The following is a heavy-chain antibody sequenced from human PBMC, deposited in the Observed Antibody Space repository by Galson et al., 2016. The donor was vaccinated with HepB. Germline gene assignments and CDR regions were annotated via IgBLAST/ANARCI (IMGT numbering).Heavy chain of an antibody. CDR1: GFDFSDYA. V-gene: IGHV3-30-3*01. Sequence: SLRLSCAGSGFDFSDYAMHWVRQTPGKGLEWVAVLSYDGVNKYYDDYVKGRFTISRDNSKNTLFLQTNSLRAEDTALYYCARVGTKHTYGFSSSDHWGRGTLVTVSS. CDR3: ARVGTKHTYGFSSSDH. CDR2: LSYDGVNK. D-gene: IGHD3-10*01. J-gene: IGHJ5*02.